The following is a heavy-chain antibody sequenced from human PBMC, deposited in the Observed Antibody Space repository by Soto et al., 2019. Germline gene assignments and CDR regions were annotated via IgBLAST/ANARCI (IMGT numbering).Heavy chain of an antibody. CDR3: ASSPHKDSRPDY. CDR2: IKYDGSEK. Sequence: EVQLVESGGGLVQPGGSLRLSCAASGFTFSSYWMSWVRQAPGRGLEWMANIKYDGSEKYYVDSVKGRLTISRDNAKNSLYRQMNSLRAEDTAVYYCASSPHKDSRPDYWGQGTLVTVSS. D-gene: IGHD3-22*01. CDR1: GFTFSSYW. V-gene: IGHV3-7*03. J-gene: IGHJ4*02.